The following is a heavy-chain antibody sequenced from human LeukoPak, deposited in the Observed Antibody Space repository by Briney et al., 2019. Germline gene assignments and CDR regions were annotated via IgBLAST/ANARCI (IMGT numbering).Heavy chain of an antibody. CDR1: GGSISSYH. Sequence: PSETLSLTCTVSGGSISSYHWSWIRQPPGKGLEWIGYIYYSGSANYNPSLKSRVTISVDTSKNQFSLKLASVSAADTAVYYCARGGTQLTFPVWGQGTLVTVSS. CDR3: ARGGTQLTFPV. D-gene: IGHD4/OR15-4a*01. V-gene: IGHV4-59*01. CDR2: IYYSGSA. J-gene: IGHJ4*02.